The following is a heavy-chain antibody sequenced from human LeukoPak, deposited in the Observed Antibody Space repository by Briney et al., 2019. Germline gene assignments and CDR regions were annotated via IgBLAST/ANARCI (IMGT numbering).Heavy chain of an antibody. CDR1: GYTFTSYD. J-gene: IGHJ6*03. V-gene: IGHV1-8*03. D-gene: IGHD3-3*01. CDR2: MNPNSGNT. Sequence: ASVKVSCKASGYTFTSYDINWVRQATGQGLEWMGWMNPNSGNTGYAQKFQGRVTITRNTSISTAYMELSSLRSEDTAVYYCARVATYYDFWSGSPNYYYYYMDVWGKGTTVTVSS. CDR3: ARVATYYDFWSGSPNYYYYYMDV.